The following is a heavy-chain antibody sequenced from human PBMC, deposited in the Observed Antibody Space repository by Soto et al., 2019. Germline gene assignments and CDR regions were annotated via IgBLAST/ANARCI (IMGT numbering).Heavy chain of an antibody. CDR1: GFTFSSYG. J-gene: IGHJ4*02. Sequence: QVQLVESGGGVVQPGRSLRLSCAASGFTFSSYGMHWVRQAPGKGLEWVAVISYDGSNKYYADSVKGRFTISRDNSKNTLYLQMNSLRAEDTAVYYCAKDRVSSCWYELGGFDYWGQGTLVTVSS. CDR3: AKDRVSSCWYELGGFDY. CDR2: ISYDGSNK. V-gene: IGHV3-30*18. D-gene: IGHD6-13*01.